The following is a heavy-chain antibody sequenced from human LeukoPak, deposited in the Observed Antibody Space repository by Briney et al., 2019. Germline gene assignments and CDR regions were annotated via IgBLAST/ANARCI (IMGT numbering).Heavy chain of an antibody. CDR1: GGSFSGYY. CDR3: ARQGVSGSYYFDY. J-gene: IGHJ4*02. V-gene: IGHV4-34*01. D-gene: IGHD1-26*01. CDR2: INHSGCT. Sequence: KPSETLSLTCAVYGGSFSGYYWSWIRQPPGKGLECIGEINHSGCTNYHTSIKGRVNIPVNTSKKQFSLTLSSVTAADTAVYYCARQGVSGSYYFDYWGQGTLVTVSS.